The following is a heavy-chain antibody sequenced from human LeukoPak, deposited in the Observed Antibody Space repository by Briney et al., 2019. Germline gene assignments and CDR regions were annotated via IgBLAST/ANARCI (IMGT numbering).Heavy chain of an antibody. CDR1: GFTFSSYW. Sequence: PGGSLRLSCAASGFTFSSYWMGWVRQAPGKGLEWVANIKQDGSEKYYVDSVKGRFTISRDNAKNSLYLQMNSLRAEDTAVYYCARDGPYSGYYFDYWGQGALVTVSS. V-gene: IGHV3-7*01. CDR2: IKQDGSEK. CDR3: ARDGPYSGYYFDY. D-gene: IGHD6-19*01. J-gene: IGHJ4*02.